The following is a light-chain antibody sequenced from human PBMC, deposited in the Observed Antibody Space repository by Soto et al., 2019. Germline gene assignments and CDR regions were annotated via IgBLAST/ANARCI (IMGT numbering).Light chain of an antibody. J-gene: IGLJ2*01. CDR3: AAWDDSLSGRV. CDR1: SSNIGSNY. CDR2: RNN. Sequence: QAVVTQPPLASGTPGQRVTISCSGSSSNIGSNYVYWYQQLPGTAPELLIYRNNQRPSGVPDRFSGSKSGTSASLAISGLRSEDEADYYCAAWDDSLSGRVFGGGTKLTVL. V-gene: IGLV1-47*01.